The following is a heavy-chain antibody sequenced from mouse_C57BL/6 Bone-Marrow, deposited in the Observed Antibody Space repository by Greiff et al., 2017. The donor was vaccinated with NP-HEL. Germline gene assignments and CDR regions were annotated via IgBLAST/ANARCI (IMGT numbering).Heavy chain of an antibody. Sequence: VQLQQPGAELVMPGASVKLSCKASGYTFTSYWMHWVKQRPGQGLEWIGEIDPSDSYTNYNQKFKGKSTLTVDKSSSTAYMQLSSLTSEDSAVYYCASEGRVNWERFAYWGQGTLVTVSA. D-gene: IGHD4-1*02. J-gene: IGHJ3*01. V-gene: IGHV1-69*01. CDR1: GYTFTSYW. CDR2: IDPSDSYT. CDR3: ASEGRVNWERFAY.